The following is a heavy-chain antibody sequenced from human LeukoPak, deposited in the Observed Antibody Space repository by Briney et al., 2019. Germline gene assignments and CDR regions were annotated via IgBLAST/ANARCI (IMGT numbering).Heavy chain of an antibody. Sequence: PSETLSLTCAVYGGSFSGYYWGWIRQPPGKGLEWIGEINHSGSTNYNPSLKSRVTISVDTSKNQFSLKLSSVTAADTAVYYCARSGCSSTSCYRWYYFDYWGQGTLVTVSS. CDR2: INHSGST. CDR3: ARSGCSSTSCYRWYYFDY. J-gene: IGHJ4*02. CDR1: GGSFSGYY. D-gene: IGHD2-2*01. V-gene: IGHV4-34*01.